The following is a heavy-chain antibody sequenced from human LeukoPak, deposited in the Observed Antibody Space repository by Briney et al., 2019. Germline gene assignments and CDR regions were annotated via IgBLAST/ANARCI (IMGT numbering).Heavy chain of an antibody. Sequence: PSETLSLTCTVSGGSVSSYYWSWIRQPPGKGLQWIGYIYYGGSTYYNPSLKSRVTISVDTSKNQFSLKLSSVTAADTAVYYCARLRLAAAGTGFDYWGQGTLVTVSS. J-gene: IGHJ4*02. CDR1: GGSVSSYY. CDR2: IYYGGST. CDR3: ARLRLAAAGTGFDY. D-gene: IGHD6-13*01. V-gene: IGHV4-59*04.